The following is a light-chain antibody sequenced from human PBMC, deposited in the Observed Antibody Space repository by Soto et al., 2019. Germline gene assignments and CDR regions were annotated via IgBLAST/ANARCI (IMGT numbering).Light chain of an antibody. CDR2: EAS. CDR3: CSNAAGSTYV. V-gene: IGLV2-23*01. J-gene: IGLJ1*01. Sequence: QSALAQPASVSGSPGQSITISCTGTSSDVGSHNLVSWYQQFPGKAPKLIIFEASKRPSGVSNRSSGSKSGSTASLTISGLQAEDEADYYCCSNAAGSTYVFGSGTKVTVL. CDR1: SSDVGSHNL.